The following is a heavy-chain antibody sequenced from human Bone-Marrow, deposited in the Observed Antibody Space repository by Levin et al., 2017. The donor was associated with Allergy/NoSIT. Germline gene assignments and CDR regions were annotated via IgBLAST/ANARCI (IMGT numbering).Heavy chain of an antibody. CDR2: IKNSGTT. V-gene: IGHV4-59*01. Sequence: SQTLSLTCSVSGGSISNSYWSWIRQAPGKGLEWIGYIKNSGTTKYNPSLNSRVTISADTSKNQVSRRLTSVTAADTAVYYCASLGYTISYYDYAMDVWGQGTTVTVSS. J-gene: IGHJ6*02. CDR3: ASLGYTISYYDYAMDV. CDR1: GGSISNSY. D-gene: IGHD5-12*01.